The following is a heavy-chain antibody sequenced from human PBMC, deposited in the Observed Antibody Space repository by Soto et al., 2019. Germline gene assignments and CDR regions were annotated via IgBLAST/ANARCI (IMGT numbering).Heavy chain of an antibody. Sequence: PGGSLRLSCAASGFTFSRFELHWVSQDPGKGLEWISYISSSGSTAYYASSVEGRFTISRDNANNSVYLQMDSLRAEDTALYYCTRAAWFPYLSFYWGQGALVTVSS. J-gene: IGHJ4*02. V-gene: IGHV3-48*03. CDR2: ISSSGSTA. CDR3: TRAAWFPYLSFY. CDR1: GFTFSRFE. D-gene: IGHD3-10*01.